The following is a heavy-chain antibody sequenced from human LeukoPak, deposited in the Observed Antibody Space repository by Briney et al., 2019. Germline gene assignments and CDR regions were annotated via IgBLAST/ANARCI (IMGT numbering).Heavy chain of an antibody. Sequence: GGSLRLSCAASGFTFSSYAMSWVRQAPGKGLVWVSRINSDGSSISYADSVKGRFTISRDNAKNTLYLQMNSLRAEDTAVYYCARLGGSYRYTVDYWGQGTLVTVSS. CDR3: ARLGGSYRYTVDY. V-gene: IGHV3-74*01. CDR1: GFTFSSYA. CDR2: INSDGSSI. D-gene: IGHD3-16*02. J-gene: IGHJ4*02.